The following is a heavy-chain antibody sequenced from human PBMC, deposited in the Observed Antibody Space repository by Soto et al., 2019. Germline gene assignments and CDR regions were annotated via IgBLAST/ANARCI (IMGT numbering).Heavy chain of an antibody. V-gene: IGHV4-59*01. CDR1: GGSISNYY. CDR2: IFSSGSA. Sequence: SETLSLTCTVSGGSISNYYWSWIRQAPGKGLEWIGYIFSSGSAHYSPSLKSRVTMSVDTSKNQFSLKLTSVTAADTAVYYCARGSEALWFGEPLEWFDPWGQGTQVTVS. CDR3: ARGSEALWFGEPLEWFDP. D-gene: IGHD3-10*01. J-gene: IGHJ5*02.